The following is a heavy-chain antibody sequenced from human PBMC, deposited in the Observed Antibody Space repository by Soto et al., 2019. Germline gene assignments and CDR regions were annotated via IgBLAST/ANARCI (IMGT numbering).Heavy chain of an antibody. CDR1: GEYIIGYI. CDR3: ARGLITGSHYSGGWYYFDS. V-gene: IGHV4-34*01. CDR2: INHSGSA. D-gene: IGHD6-19*01. Sequence: SVTMSLTWAVDGEYIIGYIWSWISKTTGKGLQWIGQINHSGSASYNPSLKSRVTIPVHTSNSQFSLELSSVTAADTAVYYCARGLITGSHYSGGWYYFDSWGQGTQVTVSS. J-gene: IGHJ4*02.